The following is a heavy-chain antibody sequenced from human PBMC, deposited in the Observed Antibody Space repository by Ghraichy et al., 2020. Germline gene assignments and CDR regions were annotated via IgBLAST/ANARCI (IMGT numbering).Heavy chain of an antibody. CDR2: ISSVSTYI. CDR1: GFTFSTFS. Sequence: GGSLRLSCAASGFTFSTFSMNWVRLPPGKGLEWVSSISSVSTYIYYADSVKGRFTISRDNAKNSLYLQMNSLRAEDTAVYYCVSAIAGTGSDYWGQGTLVAVSS. D-gene: IGHD6-19*01. V-gene: IGHV3-21*01. J-gene: IGHJ4*02. CDR3: VSAIAGTGSDY.